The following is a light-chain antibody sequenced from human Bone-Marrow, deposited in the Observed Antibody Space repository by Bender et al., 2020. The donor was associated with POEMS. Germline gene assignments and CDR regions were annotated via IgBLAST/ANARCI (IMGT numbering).Light chain of an antibody. J-gene: IGLJ3*02. CDR2: DNN. CDR3: QSYDNSLGGWV. Sequence: QSVLTQPPSVSGAPGQRVTISCTGSSSNTGAGYHVHWYQQLPGTAPKLLIYDNNNRPSGVPDRFSGFQSDTSASLAITGLQAEDEADYYCQSYDNSLGGWVFGGGTKLTVL. V-gene: IGLV1-40*01. CDR1: SSNTGAGYH.